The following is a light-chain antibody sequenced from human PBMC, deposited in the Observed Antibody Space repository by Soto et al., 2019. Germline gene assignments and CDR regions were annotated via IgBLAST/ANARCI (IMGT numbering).Light chain of an antibody. Sequence: QSALAQPPSASGTPGQTATISCSGTSSNIGSNAVNWYQQLPGTAPKLLIYSNNQRPSGVPDRFSGSSSGTSASLAISGLRSEDESDYYCATWDDSLNGYVFGTGTKVTVL. CDR1: SSNIGSNA. CDR2: SNN. J-gene: IGLJ1*01. CDR3: ATWDDSLNGYV. V-gene: IGLV1-44*01.